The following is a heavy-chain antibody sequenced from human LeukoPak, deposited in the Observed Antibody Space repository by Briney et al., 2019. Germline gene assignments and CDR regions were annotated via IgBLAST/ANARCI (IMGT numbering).Heavy chain of an antibody. Sequence: GGSLRLSCAASGFTFSSYAMSWVRQAPGKGLEWVSAISGSGGSTYYADSVKGRFTISRDNSKNTLYLQMNSLRAEDTAVYYCARVDYYGSGSYYNEYYGMDVWGQGTTVTVSS. CDR2: ISGSGGST. V-gene: IGHV3-23*01. CDR3: ARVDYYGSGSYYNEYYGMDV. CDR1: GFTFSSYA. D-gene: IGHD3-10*01. J-gene: IGHJ6*02.